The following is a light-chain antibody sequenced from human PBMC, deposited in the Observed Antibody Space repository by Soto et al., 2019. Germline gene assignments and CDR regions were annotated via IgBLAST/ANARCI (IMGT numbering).Light chain of an antibody. CDR3: QQYNSYS. CDR1: QNITNN. Sequence: DIQMTQSPSSLSASIGDRVTITCQASQNITNNLSWYQQKPGTAPKVLIYHASNLQSGVPSRFSGSGSGTEFTLTISSLQPDDFATYYCQQYNSYSFGQGTKVDNK. CDR2: HAS. V-gene: IGKV1-5*01. J-gene: IGKJ1*01.